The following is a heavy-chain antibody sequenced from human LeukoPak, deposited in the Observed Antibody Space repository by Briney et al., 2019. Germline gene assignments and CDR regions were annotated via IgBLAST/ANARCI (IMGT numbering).Heavy chain of an antibody. CDR3: ARGIRPPITAAVTGFYFDY. V-gene: IGHV4-34*01. J-gene: IGHJ4*02. CDR1: GGSFSGYY. CDR2: INHSGST. Sequence: SETLSLTCAVYGGSFSGYYWSWIRQPPGKGLEWIGEINHSGSTNYNLSLKSRVAISVDTSKNQFSLKLSSVTAADAAVYYCARGIRPPITAAVTGFYFDYWGQGTLVTVSS. D-gene: IGHD6-13*01.